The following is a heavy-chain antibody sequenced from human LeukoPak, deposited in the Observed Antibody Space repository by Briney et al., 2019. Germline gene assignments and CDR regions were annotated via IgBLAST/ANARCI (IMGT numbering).Heavy chain of an antibody. CDR3: ARDLSYSRDDAFDL. J-gene: IGHJ3*01. Sequence: GGSLRLSCTVSGFTFDDYAMHWVRHTPGKGLEWVAGITWNRDNIGYGDSVKGRFTISRDNAKSSLYLQMNSLRADDTAVYYCARDLSYSRDDAFDLWGQGTMVTVSS. D-gene: IGHD3-22*01. CDR2: ITWNRDNI. CDR1: GFTFDDYA. V-gene: IGHV3-9*01.